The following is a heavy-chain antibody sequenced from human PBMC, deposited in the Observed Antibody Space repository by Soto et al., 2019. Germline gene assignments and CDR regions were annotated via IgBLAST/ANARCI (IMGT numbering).Heavy chain of an antibody. J-gene: IGHJ4*02. V-gene: IGHV1-69*12. D-gene: IGHD2-15*01. CDR3: ARFGGLDRDFNY. CDR2: IIPMFDTP. CDR1: GGTFSSDS. Sequence: QVQLVQSGAEVKKPGSSVKVSCKASGGTFSSDSFSWVRQAPGQGLEWMGGIIPMFDTPIYAQKFQDRVTITADESTSTAYMHLSSLRSGDTAVYYCARFGGLDRDFNYWGQGSLVTVSS.